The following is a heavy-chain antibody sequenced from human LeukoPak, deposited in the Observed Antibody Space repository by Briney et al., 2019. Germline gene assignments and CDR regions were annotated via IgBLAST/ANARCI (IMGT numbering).Heavy chain of an antibody. J-gene: IGHJ4*02. V-gene: IGHV3-33*08. CDR1: GFIFSYYA. CDR2: IWYDGSNK. Sequence: PGRSLRLSCAASGFIFSYYAMHWVRQAPGKGLEWVAVIWYDGSNKYYADSVKGRFTISRDNSKNTLYLQMNSLRAEDTAVYYCARAPTSYYYFDYWGQGTLVTASS. D-gene: IGHD1-26*01. CDR3: ARAPTSYYYFDY.